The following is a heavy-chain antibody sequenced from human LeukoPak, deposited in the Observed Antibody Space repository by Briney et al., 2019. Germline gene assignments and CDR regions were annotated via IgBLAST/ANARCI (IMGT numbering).Heavy chain of an antibody. Sequence: GASVKVSCKASGYTFTSYGISWVRQAPGQGLEWMGWISAYNVNTNYAQKFQGRVTMTTDTSTNTAYMELRSLRSDDTAVYYCARGSTARYYYDSSGYYRGAVDYWGQGTLVTISS. CDR3: ARGSTARYYYDSSGYYRGAVDY. V-gene: IGHV1-18*01. J-gene: IGHJ4*02. D-gene: IGHD3-22*01. CDR2: ISAYNVNT. CDR1: GYTFTSYG.